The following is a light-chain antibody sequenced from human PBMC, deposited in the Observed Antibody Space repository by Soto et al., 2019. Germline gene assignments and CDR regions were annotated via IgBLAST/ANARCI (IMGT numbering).Light chain of an antibody. V-gene: IGKV3-20*01. J-gene: IGKJ3*01. Sequence: EIVLTQSPGTLSLSPGERATLSCWASESVTKNFLAWYQQKPGQSPRLLMYGAAYRPTGIPDRFSGSGSGADFTLTISRLEPEDFAVYHCQQYGNSPVTFGPGTTVDVK. CDR3: QQYGNSPVT. CDR2: GAA. CDR1: ESVTKNF.